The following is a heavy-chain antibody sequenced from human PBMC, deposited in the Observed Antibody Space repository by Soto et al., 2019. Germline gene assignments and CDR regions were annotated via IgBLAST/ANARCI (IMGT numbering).Heavy chain of an antibody. D-gene: IGHD4-17*01. J-gene: IGHJ5*02. Sequence: QLQLQESGPGLVKPSETLSLTCTVSGGSIRSSSYYWGWIRQPPGKGLEWIGSIYYSGSTYYNPSLKSRVTISVDTSKNQFSLKLSSVTAADTAVYYCASLTTVVTPRFAFDPWGQGTLVTVSS. CDR3: ASLTTVVTPRFAFDP. V-gene: IGHV4-39*01. CDR1: GGSIRSSSYY. CDR2: IYYSGST.